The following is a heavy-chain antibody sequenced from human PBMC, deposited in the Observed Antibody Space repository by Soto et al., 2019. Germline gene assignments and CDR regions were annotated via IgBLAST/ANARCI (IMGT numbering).Heavy chain of an antibody. CDR3: ARDHLQLPDDY. Sequence: ASVKVSCKASGYTFTSSGISWVRQAPGQGLEWMGWISVYNGNTNYAQKLQGRVTMTTDTSTSTAYMELRSLRSDDTAVYYCARDHLQLPDDYWGQGTLVTVSS. J-gene: IGHJ4*02. V-gene: IGHV1-18*01. D-gene: IGHD2-2*01. CDR1: GYTFTSSG. CDR2: ISVYNGNT.